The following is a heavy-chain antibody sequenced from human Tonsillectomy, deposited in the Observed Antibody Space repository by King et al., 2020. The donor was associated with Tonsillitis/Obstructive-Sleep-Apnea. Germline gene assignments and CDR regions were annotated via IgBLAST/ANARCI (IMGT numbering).Heavy chain of an antibody. J-gene: IGHJ5*02. CDR3: AGTSSRGITKDNWFDP. CDR2: SNNSGST. Sequence: VQLQQWGAGLLKPSETLSLTCAVYGGSFSGYYCSWIRQPPRKGLEWIGESNNSGSTDYNPPLKSQLTITVDTSKNQFSLKLSSVTAAYTAVYYCAGTSSRGITKDNWFDPWGQGTLVTVSS. CDR1: GGSFSGYY. D-gene: IGHD3-10*01. V-gene: IGHV4-34*01.